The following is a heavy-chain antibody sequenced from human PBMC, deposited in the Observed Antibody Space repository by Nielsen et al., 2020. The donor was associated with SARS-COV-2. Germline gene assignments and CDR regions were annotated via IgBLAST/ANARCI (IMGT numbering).Heavy chain of an antibody. D-gene: IGHD3-22*01. Sequence: SETLSLTCAVYGGSFSDYHWTWFRQPPGKGLEGMGEISRSGGTNYNPPLQSRVTISEDTSKNQFSLQLHSVTAADTAVYFCARGRVAGNLVVVVFTGGEFDFDSWGQGTPVTVSS. V-gene: IGHV4-34*01. CDR2: ISRSGGT. CDR3: ARGRVAGNLVVVVFTGGEFDFDS. CDR1: GGSFSDYH. J-gene: IGHJ4*02.